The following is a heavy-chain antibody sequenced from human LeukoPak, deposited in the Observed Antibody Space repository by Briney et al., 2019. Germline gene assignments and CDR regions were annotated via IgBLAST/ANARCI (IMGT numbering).Heavy chain of an antibody. CDR1: GFTLSSYS. CDR2: ISSSSTI. V-gene: IGHV3-48*01. Sequence: PGGSLRLSCAASGFTLSSYSMNWVRQAPGKGLEWISYISSSSTIYYADSVKGRFTISRDNAKNSLYLQMNSLRAEDTAVYYCARRLPWFGESYYYYYMDVWGKGTTVTVSS. D-gene: IGHD3-10*01. CDR3: ARRLPWFGESYYYYYMDV. J-gene: IGHJ6*03.